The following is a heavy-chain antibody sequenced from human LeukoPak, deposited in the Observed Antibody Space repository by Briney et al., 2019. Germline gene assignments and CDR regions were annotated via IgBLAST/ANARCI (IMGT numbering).Heavy chain of an antibody. V-gene: IGHV1-24*01. Sequence: VASVKVSCKVSGYTLTELSMHWVRQAPGKGFEWMGGFDPEDGETIYAQKFQGRVTMTEDTSTDTAYMELSSLRSEDTAVYYCATAATELAGFDYWGQGTLVTVSS. CDR1: GYTLTELS. CDR2: FDPEDGET. CDR3: ATAATELAGFDY. J-gene: IGHJ4*02. D-gene: IGHD1-26*01.